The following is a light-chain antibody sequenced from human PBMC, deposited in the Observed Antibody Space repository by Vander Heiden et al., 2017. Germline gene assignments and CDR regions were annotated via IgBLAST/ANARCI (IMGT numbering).Light chain of an antibody. CDR3: QQYITYSPT. V-gene: IGKV1-5*01. Sequence: DIQMTQSPSILSASIGDRVTITCRASQNINTWLAWYQQIPGRAPSLLISDASKLKSGVPSRFSGSGSGTEFTLTISSLQSDDFALYFCQQYITYSPTFGQGVKLGIK. CDR1: QNINTW. J-gene: IGKJ2*01. CDR2: DAS.